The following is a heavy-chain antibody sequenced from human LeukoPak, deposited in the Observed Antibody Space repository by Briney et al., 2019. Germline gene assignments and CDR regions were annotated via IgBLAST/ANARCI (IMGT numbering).Heavy chain of an antibody. CDR1: GFTFSSYA. Sequence: GGSLRLSCAASGFTFSSYAMHWVRRAPGKGLEWVAVISYDGSNKYYADSVKGRFTISRDNSKNTLYLQMNSLRAEDTAVYYCARDYGPSYSSGWWGGFDYWGQGTLVTVSS. CDR3: ARDYGPSYSSGWWGGFDY. V-gene: IGHV3-30*04. CDR2: ISYDGSNK. J-gene: IGHJ4*02. D-gene: IGHD6-19*01.